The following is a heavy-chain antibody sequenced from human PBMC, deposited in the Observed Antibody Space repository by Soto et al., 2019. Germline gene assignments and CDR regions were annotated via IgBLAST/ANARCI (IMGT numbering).Heavy chain of an antibody. J-gene: IGHJ4*02. CDR2: INAGNGNT. CDR1: GYSFTSYA. V-gene: IGHV1-3*01. CDR3: ARGPVGGGTFDY. Sequence: GASVKVSCKASGYSFTSYALHWVRQVPGQRLEWMGWINAGNGNTKYPQKFQGRVTISRETFASTTYMELSSLRSEDTAVYYCARGPVGGGTFDYWGQGTLVTVSS. D-gene: IGHD3-16*01.